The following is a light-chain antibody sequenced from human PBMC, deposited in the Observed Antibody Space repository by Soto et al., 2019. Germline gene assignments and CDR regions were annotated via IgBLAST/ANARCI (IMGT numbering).Light chain of an antibody. CDR3: QQYGSSHT. J-gene: IGKJ5*01. CDR1: QTVRNNY. CDR2: DAS. V-gene: IGKV3-20*01. Sequence: EIVLTQSPGTLSLSPGERATLSCRASQTVRNNYLAWYQQKPGQAPRLLIYDASSRATGIPDRFSGGGSGTDFTLTISRLEPEDFAVYYCQQYGSSHTFGQGTRLEIK.